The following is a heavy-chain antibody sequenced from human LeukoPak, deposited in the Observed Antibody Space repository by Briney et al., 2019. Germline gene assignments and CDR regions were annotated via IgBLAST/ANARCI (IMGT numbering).Heavy chain of an antibody. CDR3: ARGGSSFYYYYYYMDV. CDR1: GGTFSSYA. V-gene: IGHV1-69*05. CDR2: IIPIFGTA. D-gene: IGHD6-13*01. J-gene: IGHJ6*03. Sequence: EASVKVSCKASGGTFSSYAISWVRQAPGQGLEWMGGIIPIFGTANYAQKFQGRVTITTDESTSTAYMELSSLRSEDTAVYYCARGGSSFYYYYYYMDVWGKGTTVTVSS.